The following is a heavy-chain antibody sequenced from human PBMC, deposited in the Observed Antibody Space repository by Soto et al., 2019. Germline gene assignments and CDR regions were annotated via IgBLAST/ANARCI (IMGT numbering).Heavy chain of an antibody. Sequence: SETLSLTCAVSGGSISSGDYYWSWIRQPPGKGLEWIGYIYYSGSTYYNPSLKNRVTISVDTSKNQFSLKLSSVTAADTAVYYCDHYSSGRAFDIWGQGTMVT. D-gene: IGHD6-19*01. CDR2: IYYSGST. CDR1: GGSISSGDYY. J-gene: IGHJ3*02. V-gene: IGHV4-30-4*01. CDR3: DHYSSGRAFDI.